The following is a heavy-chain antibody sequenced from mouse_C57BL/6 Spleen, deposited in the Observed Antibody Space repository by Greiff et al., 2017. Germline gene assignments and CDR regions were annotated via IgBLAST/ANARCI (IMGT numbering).Heavy chain of an antibody. Sequence: QVQLQQPGAELVKPGASVKMSCKASGYTFTSYWMHWVKQRPIQGLEWIGNIDPSDSETHYNQKFKDKATLTVDKSSSTAYMQLSSLTSEDSAVYYCARWNYYGSSSDYWGQGTTLTVSS. D-gene: IGHD1-1*01. V-gene: IGHV1-52*01. CDR3: ARWNYYGSSSDY. CDR1: GYTFTSYW. J-gene: IGHJ2*01. CDR2: IDPSDSET.